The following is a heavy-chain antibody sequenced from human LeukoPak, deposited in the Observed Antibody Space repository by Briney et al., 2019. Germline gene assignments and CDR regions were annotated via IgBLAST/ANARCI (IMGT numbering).Heavy chain of an antibody. Sequence: PGGSLRLSCAASGFTFSNYAMSWVRQAPGMGLEWVSTISGSSGSTYYADSVKGRFTISRDNSKNTLCLQMNSLRAEDTAVYYCAKDPDYGSGTGGWYFDLWGRGTLVTVSS. D-gene: IGHD3-10*01. V-gene: IGHV3-23*01. CDR2: ISGSSGST. J-gene: IGHJ2*01. CDR1: GFTFSNYA. CDR3: AKDPDYGSGTGGWYFDL.